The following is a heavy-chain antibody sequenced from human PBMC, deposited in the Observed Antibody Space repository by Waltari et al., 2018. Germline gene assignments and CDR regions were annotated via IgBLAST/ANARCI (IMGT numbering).Heavy chain of an antibody. CDR2: INDDGTKE. J-gene: IGHJ4*02. CDR3: ARSGLVSAFDY. V-gene: IGHV3-7*01. D-gene: IGHD3-9*01. Sequence: EVQLVESGGGLVQPGGSLRLSCVASGFGFPGYWMGWFRQAPGKSLEWVANINDDGTKELYVESLKGRVTISRDNAKNSVYLQTTSLRAEDTALYYCARSGLVSAFDYWGQGSLVTVAS. CDR1: GFGFPGYW.